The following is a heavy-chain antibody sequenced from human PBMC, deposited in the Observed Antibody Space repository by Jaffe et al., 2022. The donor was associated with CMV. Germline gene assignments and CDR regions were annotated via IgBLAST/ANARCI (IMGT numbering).Heavy chain of an antibody. V-gene: IGHV3-7*01. D-gene: IGHD3-22*01. J-gene: IGHJ4*02. Sequence: EVQLVESGGGLVQPGGSLRLSCAASGFTFSSFWMSWVRQAPEKGLEWVANIKQDGSEKYYVDSVKGRFTISRDNAKNSLYLQMNSLRAEDTAVYYCARDRYYYDNSGFDYWGQGTLVTVSS. CDR1: GFTFSSFW. CDR2: IKQDGSEK. CDR3: ARDRYYYDNSGFDY.